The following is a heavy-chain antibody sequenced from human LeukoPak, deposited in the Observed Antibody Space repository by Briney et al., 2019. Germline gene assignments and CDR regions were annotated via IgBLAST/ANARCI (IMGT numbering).Heavy chain of an antibody. CDR1: GFTFSDYA. J-gene: IGHJ6*02. CDR3: ARSGSYSDYYYGMDV. V-gene: IGHV3-33*08. CDR2: IWYDGSNK. D-gene: IGHD1-26*01. Sequence: GGSLKLSCAASGFTFSDYAMHWVRQAPGKGLEWVAVIWYDGSNKYYADSVKGRFTISRDNSKNTLYLQMNSLRAEDTAVYYCARSGSYSDYYYGMDVWGQGTTVTVSS.